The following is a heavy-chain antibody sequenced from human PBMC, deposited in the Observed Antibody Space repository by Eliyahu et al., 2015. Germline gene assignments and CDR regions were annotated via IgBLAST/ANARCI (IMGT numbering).Heavy chain of an antibody. V-gene: IGHV1-8*01. Sequence: QVQLVQSGAEVKKPGASVKVSCKASGYTFTNYDINWVRQATGQGLEWVGWMNPNSGKTGYAQNFQGRVTMSWDTSISTAYMELSSLRSEDTALYYCARYYGGSYRFDYWGQGTLVTVPS. CDR2: MNPNSGKT. D-gene: IGHD1-26*01. CDR3: ARYYGGSYRFDY. J-gene: IGHJ4*02. CDR1: GYTFTNYD.